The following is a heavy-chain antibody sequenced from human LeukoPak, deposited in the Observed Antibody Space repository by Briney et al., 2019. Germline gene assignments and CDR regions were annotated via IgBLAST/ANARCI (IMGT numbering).Heavy chain of an antibody. CDR2: IYYSGST. CDR3: ARHRMTTVTN. Sequence: SETLSLTCTVSGGSISSSSYYWGWIRQPPGKGLEWIGSIYYSGSTYYNPSLKSRVTISVDTSKNQSSLKLSSVTAADTAVYYRARHRMTTVTNWGQGTLVTVSS. D-gene: IGHD4-17*01. V-gene: IGHV4-39*01. J-gene: IGHJ4*02. CDR1: GGSISSSSYY.